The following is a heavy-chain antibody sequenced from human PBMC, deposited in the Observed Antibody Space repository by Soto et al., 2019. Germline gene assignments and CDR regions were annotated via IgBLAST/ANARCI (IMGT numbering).Heavy chain of an antibody. CDR3: AKDLGFWTGFDY. CDR2: ISYDGSNK. V-gene: IGHV3-30*18. D-gene: IGHD3-3*01. Sequence: GGSLRLSCAASGFTFSSYGMHWVRQAPGKGLEWVAVISYDGSNKYYADSVKGRFTISRDNSKNTLYLQMNSLRAEDTAVYYCAKDLGFWTGFDYWGQGTLVTVSS. CDR1: GFTFSSYG. J-gene: IGHJ4*02.